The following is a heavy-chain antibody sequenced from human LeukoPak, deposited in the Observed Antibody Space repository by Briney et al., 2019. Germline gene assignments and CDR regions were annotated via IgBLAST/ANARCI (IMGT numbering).Heavy chain of an antibody. CDR3: ARERVDFGDWSRYYHYGMDV. J-gene: IGHJ6*02. Sequence: GGSLRLSCAASGFTFGSSNINWVRQAPGKGLEWVAAISSSSRDTYYADSVKGRFTISRDNAKRSLYLQMSSLRAEDTAVYYCARERVDFGDWSRYYHYGMDVWGQGTTVTVTS. V-gene: IGHV3-21*01. D-gene: IGHD4-17*01. CDR2: ISSSSRDT. CDR1: GFTFGSSN.